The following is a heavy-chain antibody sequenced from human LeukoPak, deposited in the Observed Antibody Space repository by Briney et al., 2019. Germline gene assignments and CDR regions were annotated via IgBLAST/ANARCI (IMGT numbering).Heavy chain of an antibody. J-gene: IGHJ4*02. D-gene: IGHD3-16*01. V-gene: IGHV3-7*01. CDR1: GFIFTDHW. CDR2: IKEDESAK. Sequence: GGSLRLSCVASGFIFTDHWMSWVRQAPGKGLEWVANIKEDESAKFYADSVRGRFTISRDNAKNSLYLQMNNLRVEDTAVYYCARAVDVADYWGRGTLVTVSS. CDR3: ARAVDVADY.